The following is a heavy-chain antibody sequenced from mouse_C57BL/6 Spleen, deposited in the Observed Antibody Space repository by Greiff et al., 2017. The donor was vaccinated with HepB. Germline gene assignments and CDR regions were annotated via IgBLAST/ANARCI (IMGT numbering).Heavy chain of an antibody. V-gene: IGHV1-50*01. Sequence: QVQLQQPGAELVKPGASVKLSCKASGYTFTSYWMQWVKQRPGQGLEWIGEIDPSDSYTNYNQKFKGKATLTVDTSSSTAYMQLSSLTSEDSAVYYCARSGGYGSRDWFAYWGQGTLVTVSA. CDR2: IDPSDSYT. CDR3: ARSGGYGSRDWFAY. D-gene: IGHD1-1*01. J-gene: IGHJ3*01. CDR1: GYTFTSYW.